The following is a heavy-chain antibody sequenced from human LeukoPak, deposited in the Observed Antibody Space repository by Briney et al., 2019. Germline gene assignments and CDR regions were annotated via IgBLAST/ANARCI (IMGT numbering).Heavy chain of an antibody. CDR3: ARVAPSSTYYDFWSGYYPQYYYYYGMDV. D-gene: IGHD3-3*01. J-gene: IGHJ6*02. CDR2: IYTSGST. V-gene: IGHV4-4*07. Sequence: SETLSLTCTVSGGSISSYYWSWIRQPAGKGLEWIGRIYTSGSTNYNPSLKSRVTMSVDTSKNQFSLKLSSVTAADTAVYYCARVAPSSTYYDFWSGYYPQYYYYYGMDVWGQGTTVTVSS. CDR1: GGSISSYY.